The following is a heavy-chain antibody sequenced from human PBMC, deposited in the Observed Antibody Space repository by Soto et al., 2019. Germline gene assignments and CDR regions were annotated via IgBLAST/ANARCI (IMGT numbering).Heavy chain of an antibody. CDR2: INHSRST. Sequence: LSLTCAVYGGSFSGYYWSWIRQPPGKGLEWIGEINHSRSTNYYPSLKSRVTISVDTSKNQFSLKLSSVTAADTAVYYCARSRGRRAYYYYDSSGYYRYYYGMDVWGQGTTVTVS. D-gene: IGHD3-22*01. CDR3: ARSRGRRAYYYYDSSGYYRYYYGMDV. V-gene: IGHV4-34*01. J-gene: IGHJ6*02. CDR1: GGSFSGYY.